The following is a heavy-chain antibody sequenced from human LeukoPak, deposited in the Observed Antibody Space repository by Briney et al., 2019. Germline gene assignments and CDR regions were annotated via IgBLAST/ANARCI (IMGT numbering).Heavy chain of an antibody. CDR3: ARDRPGLGAGDY. CDR1: GYTFTSYG. J-gene: IGHJ4*02. Sequence: ASVKVSCKASGYTFTSYGISWVRQAPGQGLEWMGWNSAYNGNTNYAQKLQGRVTMTTDTSTSTAYMELRSLRSDDTAVYYCARDRPGLGAGDYWGQGTLVTVSS. CDR2: NSAYNGNT. V-gene: IGHV1-18*01. D-gene: IGHD1-26*01.